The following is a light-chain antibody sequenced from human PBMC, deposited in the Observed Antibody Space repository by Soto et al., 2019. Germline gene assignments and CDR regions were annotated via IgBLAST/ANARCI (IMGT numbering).Light chain of an antibody. Sequence: QSVLTQPASVSGSPGQSITISCTGTSSDVGGYNYVSWYQQHPGKAPKLMIYDVSNRPSGVSNRFSGSKSGNTASLTISGLQAEDEADDECSELTCSSYVFGTVTMVTVL. CDR1: SSDVGGYNY. CDR3: SELTCSSYV. V-gene: IGLV2-14*01. CDR2: DVS. J-gene: IGLJ1*01.